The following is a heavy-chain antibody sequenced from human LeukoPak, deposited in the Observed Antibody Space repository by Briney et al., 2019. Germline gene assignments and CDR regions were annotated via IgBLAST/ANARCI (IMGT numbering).Heavy chain of an antibody. J-gene: IGHJ4*02. Sequence: SGGSLRLSCAASGFTFSSYEMNWVRQAPGKGLEWVSYISSSGSTIYYADSVRGRFTLSRDNAKNSLYLQMNSLRVEDTAIYYCAREVAVTGTPTLDNWGQGTLVTVSS. CDR1: GFTFSSYE. CDR3: AREVAVTGTPTLDN. D-gene: IGHD6-19*01. CDR2: ISSSGSTI. V-gene: IGHV3-48*03.